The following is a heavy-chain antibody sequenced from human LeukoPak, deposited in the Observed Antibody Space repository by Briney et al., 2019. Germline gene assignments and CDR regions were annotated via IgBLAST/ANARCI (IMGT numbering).Heavy chain of an antibody. Sequence: SETLSLTCAVYGGSFSGYYWSWIRQPPGKGLEWIGEINHSGSTNYNPSLKSRVTISVDTSKNQFSLKLSSATAADTAVYYCARRAAGNVWFDPWGQGTLVTVSS. V-gene: IGHV4-34*01. D-gene: IGHD6-13*01. CDR2: INHSGST. J-gene: IGHJ5*02. CDR3: ARRAAGNVWFDP. CDR1: GGSFSGYY.